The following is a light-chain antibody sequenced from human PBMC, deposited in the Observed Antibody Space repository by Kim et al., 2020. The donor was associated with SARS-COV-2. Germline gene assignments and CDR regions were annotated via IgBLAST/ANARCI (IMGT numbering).Light chain of an antibody. V-gene: IGLV2-11*01. Sequence: GQSVTISCTGTSSDVGGYNYVSWYQQHPGKAPKLMIYDVSKRPTGVPDRFSGSKSGNTASLTISGLQAEDEADYYCFSYAGSYSVVFGGVTQLTVL. CDR1: SSDVGGYNY. CDR2: DVS. J-gene: IGLJ2*01. CDR3: FSYAGSYSVV.